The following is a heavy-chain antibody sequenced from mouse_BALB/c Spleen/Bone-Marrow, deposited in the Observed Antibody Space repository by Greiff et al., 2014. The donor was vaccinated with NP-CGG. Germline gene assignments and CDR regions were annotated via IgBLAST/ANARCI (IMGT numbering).Heavy chain of an antibody. CDR1: GFTFNTYA. V-gene: IGHV10-1*02. CDR3: VRYYGSSYYYAMDY. J-gene: IGHJ4*01. CDR2: IRSKSNNYAT. Sequence: VQGVESGGGLVQPKGSLKLSCAASGFTFNTYAMNWVRQAPGKGLEWVARIRSKSNNYATYYADSVKDRFTISRDDSQSMLYLQMNNLKTEDTAMYYCVRYYGSSYYYAMDYWVKEPQSPSPQ. D-gene: IGHD1-1*01.